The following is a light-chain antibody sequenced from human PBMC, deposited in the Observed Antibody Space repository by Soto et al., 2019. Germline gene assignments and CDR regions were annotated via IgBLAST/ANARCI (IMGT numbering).Light chain of an antibody. CDR1: QSISSC. V-gene: IGKV1-5*01. J-gene: IGKJ1*01. Sequence: DIQMTQSPSTLSASVGDRVTITCRASQSISSCLAWYQQKPGKAPKLLIFDASILESGVPSRFSGSGSGTEFTLTISSLQPDDFATYYCQQYNNWPPGMFGQGTKVDIK. CDR2: DAS. CDR3: QQYNNWPPGM.